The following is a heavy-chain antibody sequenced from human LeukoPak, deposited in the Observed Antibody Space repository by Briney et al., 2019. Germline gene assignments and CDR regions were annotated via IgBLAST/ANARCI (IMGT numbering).Heavy chain of an antibody. CDR3: ARPRVAGSFDY. D-gene: IGHD6-19*01. CDR1: GGTFSSYA. J-gene: IGHJ4*02. Sequence: SVKVSCKASGGTFSSYAISWVRQAPGQGLEWMGRIIPIFGTANYAQKFQGRVTMTIDTSTTTVYMELRSLRSDDTAVYYCARPRVAGSFDYWGQGTLVTVSS. V-gene: IGHV1-69*05. CDR2: IIPIFGTA.